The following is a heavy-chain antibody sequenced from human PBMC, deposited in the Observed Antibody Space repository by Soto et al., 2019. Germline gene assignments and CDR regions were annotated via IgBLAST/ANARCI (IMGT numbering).Heavy chain of an antibody. D-gene: IGHD5-18*01. Sequence: GGSLRLSCAASGIPVSSNYMTWVRQAPGKGLEWVSVLHSGGDTYYADSVKGRFTVSRDNSMNTLYMQMNSLRAEDTAVYYCAKSDTALSYGFDLWGQGTLVTVSS. CDR3: AKSDTALSYGFDL. J-gene: IGHJ5*02. CDR1: GIPVSSNY. CDR2: LHSGGDT. V-gene: IGHV3-53*01.